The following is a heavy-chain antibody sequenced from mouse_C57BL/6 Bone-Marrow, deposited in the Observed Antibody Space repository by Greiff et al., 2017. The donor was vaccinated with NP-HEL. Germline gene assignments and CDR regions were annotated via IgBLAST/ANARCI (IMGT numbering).Heavy chain of an antibody. V-gene: IGHV5-17*01. Sequence: EVQVVESGGGLVKPGGSLKLSCAASGFTFSDYGMHWVRQAPEKGLEWVAYISSGSSTIYYADTVKGPFTISRDNAKNTLFLQMTSLRTEDAAMYYCASPYYDNCAYWGKGTLVTVSA. CDR1: GFTFSDYG. CDR3: ASPYYDNCAY. CDR2: ISSGSSTI. D-gene: IGHD2-10*01. J-gene: IGHJ3*01.